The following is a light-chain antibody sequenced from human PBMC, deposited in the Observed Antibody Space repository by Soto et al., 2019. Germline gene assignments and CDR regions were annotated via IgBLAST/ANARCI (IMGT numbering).Light chain of an antibody. CDR3: QQYGSLGT. CDR1: QCVSNNY. Sequence: EIVLTQSPGTLSLSTGERATLYSMASQCVSNNYLAWYQQKPGQAPRLLIYGASNRATGIPDRFSGSGSGTDFTLTISRLEPEDFAVYYCQQYGSLGTFGQGAKVDIK. J-gene: IGKJ1*01. CDR2: GAS. V-gene: IGKV3-20*01.